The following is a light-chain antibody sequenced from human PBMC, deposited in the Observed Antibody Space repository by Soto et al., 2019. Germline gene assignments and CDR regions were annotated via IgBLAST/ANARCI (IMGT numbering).Light chain of an antibody. CDR2: GAS. Sequence: EIVLTQSPGTLSLSPGERATLSCRASQSVSSSYLAWYQQKRGQAPRLLIYGASSRATGIPDRFSGSGSGTDFTLTISRLEPEDSAVYYCQQFNNWPRTFGQGTKVDIK. CDR1: QSVSSSY. J-gene: IGKJ1*01. CDR3: QQFNNWPRT. V-gene: IGKV3-20*01.